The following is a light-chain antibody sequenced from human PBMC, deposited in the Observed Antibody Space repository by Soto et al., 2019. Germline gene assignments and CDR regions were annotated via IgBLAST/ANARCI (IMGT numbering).Light chain of an antibody. CDR3: CSYAGSSTLVV. Sequence: QSALTQPASVSGSPGQSITISCTGTSSDVGGYNYVSWYQQHPGKAPKLMIYEGSKRPSGVSNRFSGSKSGNTASLTISGLQAEDEADYYCCSYAGSSTLVVFGGGTQLTVL. V-gene: IGLV2-23*01. J-gene: IGLJ2*01. CDR2: EGS. CDR1: SSDVGGYNY.